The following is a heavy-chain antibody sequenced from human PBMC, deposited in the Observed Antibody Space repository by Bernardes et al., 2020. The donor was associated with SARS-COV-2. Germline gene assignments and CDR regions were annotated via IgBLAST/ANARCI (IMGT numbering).Heavy chain of an antibody. CDR2: IRGNGDTT. D-gene: IGHD2-8*01. V-gene: IGHV3-23*01. Sequence: GGSLRLSCAAAGFSLKYYAMSWVRQAPGKGLEWVSAIRGNGDTTYYADSVKGRFTISRDNSENTLYLQMNSLRVEDTAVYYCAKEWDTVPGNAFDIWGHGTLVTVSS. CDR1: GFSLKYYA. CDR3: AKEWDTVPGNAFDI. J-gene: IGHJ3*02.